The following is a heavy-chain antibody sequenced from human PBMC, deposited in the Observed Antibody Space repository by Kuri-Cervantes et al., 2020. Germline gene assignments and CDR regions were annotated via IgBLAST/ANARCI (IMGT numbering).Heavy chain of an antibody. Sequence: GGSLRLSCESSGYSFTSHWIAWVRQMPGKGLEWMGIIYPGDSDTRYTPSFQGQVTISADKSRSTAYLQWSSLKASDTAIYYCARPSNYYDNTGRPTMAFYFDYWGQGTPVTVSS. J-gene: IGHJ4*02. D-gene: IGHD3-22*01. CDR3: ARPSNYYDNTGRPTMAFYFDY. V-gene: IGHV5-51*01. CDR1: GYSFTSHW. CDR2: IYPGDSDT.